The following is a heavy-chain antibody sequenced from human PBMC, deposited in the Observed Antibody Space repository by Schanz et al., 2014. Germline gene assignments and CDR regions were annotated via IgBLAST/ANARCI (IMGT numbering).Heavy chain of an antibody. CDR2: IYHSGNT. CDR1: GGSISSSDW. D-gene: IGHD4-17*01. CDR3: ARDRGHGDLPGDI. V-gene: IGHV4-4*02. Sequence: QVQLQESGPGLVKPSGTLSLTCAVSGGSISSSDWWRWVRQPPGKGLEWIGEIYHSGNTNYNASLKRRVTISVDKSKNQFSLNLSSATAADTAVYYCARDRGHGDLPGDIWGQGTMVTVSS. J-gene: IGHJ3*02.